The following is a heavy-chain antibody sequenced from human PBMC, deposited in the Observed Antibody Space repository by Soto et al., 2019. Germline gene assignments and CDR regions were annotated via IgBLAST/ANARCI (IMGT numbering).Heavy chain of an antibody. CDR3: ARGTASSIAARQLNYFDY. D-gene: IGHD6-6*01. CDR1: GGTFSSYA. J-gene: IGHJ4*02. CDR2: IIPIFGTA. V-gene: IGHV1-69*01. Sequence: QVQLVQSGAEVKKPGSSVKVSCKASGGTFSSYAISWVRQAPGQGREWMGGIIPIFGTANYAQKFQGRVTITADESTSTAYMELSSLRSEDTAVYYCARGTASSIAARQLNYFDYWGQGTLVTVSS.